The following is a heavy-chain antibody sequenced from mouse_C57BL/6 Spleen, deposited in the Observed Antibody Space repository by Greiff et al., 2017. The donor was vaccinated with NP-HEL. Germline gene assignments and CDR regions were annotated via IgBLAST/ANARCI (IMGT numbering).Heavy chain of an antibody. CDR3: ARSDYGSSYAFFFDY. Sequence: QVHVKQSGAELVKPGASVKLSCKASGYTFTSYWMHWVKQRPGRGLEWIGRIDPNSGGTKYNEKFKSKATLTVDKPSSTAYMQLSSLTSEDSAVYYCARSDYGSSYAFFFDYWGQGTTLTVSS. V-gene: IGHV1-72*01. CDR1: GYTFTSYW. J-gene: IGHJ2*01. CDR2: IDPNSGGT. D-gene: IGHD1-1*01.